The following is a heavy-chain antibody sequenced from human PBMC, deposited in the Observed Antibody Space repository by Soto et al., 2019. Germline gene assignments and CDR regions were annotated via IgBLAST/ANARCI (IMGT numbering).Heavy chain of an antibody. CDR3: ARDQRYYGSGSYYSDS. CDR1: GYVYISYG. Sequence: QVQLVQSGPEVKKPGASVKVSCKTSGYVYISYGISWVRQAPGHGLEWVGWISAYTGKADYAQKFQGRVTMTTETSTSTAFLELRSLRSDDTAVYYCARDQRYYGSGSYYSDSWGHRTLVTVSS. D-gene: IGHD3-10*01. V-gene: IGHV1-18*04. CDR2: ISAYTGKA. J-gene: IGHJ4*01.